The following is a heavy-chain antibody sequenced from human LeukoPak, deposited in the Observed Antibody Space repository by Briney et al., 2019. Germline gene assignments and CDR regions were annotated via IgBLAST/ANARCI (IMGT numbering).Heavy chain of an antibody. Sequence: ASVKVSCKVSGYTLTELSMHWVRQAPGKGLEWMGGFDPEDGETIYAQKFQGRVTMTEDTSTDTAYMELSSLRSEDTAVYYYATVTDSSGYLDFQHWGQGTLVTVSS. CDR1: GYTLTELS. D-gene: IGHD3-22*01. CDR2: FDPEDGET. CDR3: ATVTDSSGYLDFQH. J-gene: IGHJ1*01. V-gene: IGHV1-24*01.